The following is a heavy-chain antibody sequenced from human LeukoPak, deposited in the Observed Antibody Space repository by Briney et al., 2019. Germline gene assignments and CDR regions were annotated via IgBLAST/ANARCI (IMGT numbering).Heavy chain of an antibody. Sequence: PGGSLRLSCAASGFTFSSYAMHWVRQAPGKGLEWVAVISYDGSNKYYADSVKGRFTISRDNSKNTLYLQMNSLRAEDTAVYYCARGKHIVVVTAIRRRDAFDIWGQGTMVTVSS. J-gene: IGHJ3*02. CDR1: GFTFSSYA. V-gene: IGHV3-30*04. D-gene: IGHD2-21*02. CDR3: ARGKHIVVVTAIRRRDAFDI. CDR2: ISYDGSNK.